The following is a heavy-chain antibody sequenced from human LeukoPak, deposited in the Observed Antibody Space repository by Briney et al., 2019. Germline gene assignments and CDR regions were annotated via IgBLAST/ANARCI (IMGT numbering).Heavy chain of an antibody. V-gene: IGHV4-59*08. CDR1: GGSISSYY. J-gene: IGHJ6*03. Sequence: SETLSLTCTVSGGSISSYYWSWIRQPPGKGLEWIGYIYYSGSTNYNPSLKSRVTISVDTSKNQFSLKLSSVTAADTAVYYCARHTQNYYYYMDVWGKGTTVTISS. CDR2: IYYSGST. CDR3: ARHTQNYYYYMDV.